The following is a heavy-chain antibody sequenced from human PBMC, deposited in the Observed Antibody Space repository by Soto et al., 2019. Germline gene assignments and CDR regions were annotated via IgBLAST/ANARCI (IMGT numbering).Heavy chain of an antibody. CDR1: GFTFSSYG. Sequence: QVQLVESGGGVVQPGRSLRLSCAASGFTFSSYGMHWVRQAPGKGLEWVALISYDGSNKYYADSVKGRFTISRDNSKNTLYLQMNSLRAEDTAVYYCAKGGYCSSTSCYAYYYYGMDVWGQGTTVTVSS. CDR2: ISYDGSNK. D-gene: IGHD2-2*01. V-gene: IGHV3-30*18. CDR3: AKGGYCSSTSCYAYYYYGMDV. J-gene: IGHJ6*02.